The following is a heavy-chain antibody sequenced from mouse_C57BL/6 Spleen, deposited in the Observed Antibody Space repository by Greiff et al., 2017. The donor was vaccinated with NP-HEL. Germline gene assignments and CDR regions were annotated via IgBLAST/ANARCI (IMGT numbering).Heavy chain of an antibody. V-gene: IGHV1-5*01. Sequence: SGTVLARPGASVKMSCKTSGYTFTSYWMHWVKQRPGQGLEWIGAIYPGNSDTSYNQKFKGKAKLTAVTSASTAYMELSSLTNEDSAVYYCTRYYGSSLYYFDYWGQGTTLTVSS. D-gene: IGHD1-1*01. J-gene: IGHJ2*01. CDR3: TRYYGSSLYYFDY. CDR2: IYPGNSDT. CDR1: GYTFTSYW.